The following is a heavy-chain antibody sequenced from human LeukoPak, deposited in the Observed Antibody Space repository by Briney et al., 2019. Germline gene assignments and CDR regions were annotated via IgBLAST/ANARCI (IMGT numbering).Heavy chain of an antibody. D-gene: IGHD6-19*01. CDR1: GDFFSGYY. V-gene: IGHV4-34*01. CDR3: ARVKRSAVAGTYFDY. CDR2: INHSGST. J-gene: IGHJ4*02. Sequence: TSETLSLTCAVYGDFFSGYYWSWIRQPPGKGLEWVGEINHSGSTNYNPSLKSRVTISLDTSKNQFSLKLSSVTAADTAVYYCARVKRSAVAGTYFDYWGQGTLVTVSS.